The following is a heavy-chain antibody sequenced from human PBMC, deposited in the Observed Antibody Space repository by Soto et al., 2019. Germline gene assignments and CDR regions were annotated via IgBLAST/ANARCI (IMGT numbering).Heavy chain of an antibody. Sequence: SETLSLTCTVSGGSIGSYYWSWIRQPPGKGLEWTGYIYESGSTNSNPSLQSRVTISVDTSKNQFYLNLSPVTAADTATYYCARARITLVREIIKYNMDIWGQGTTVTVSS. CDR1: GGSIGSYY. CDR2: IYESGST. J-gene: IGHJ6*02. V-gene: IGHV4-59*01. CDR3: ARARITLVREIIKYNMDI. D-gene: IGHD3-10*01.